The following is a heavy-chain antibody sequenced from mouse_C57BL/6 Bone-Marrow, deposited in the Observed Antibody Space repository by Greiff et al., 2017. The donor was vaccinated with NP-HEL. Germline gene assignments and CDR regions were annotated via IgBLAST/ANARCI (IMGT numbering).Heavy chain of an antibody. CDR3: AYSSPSSCYAMDY. J-gene: IGHJ4*01. V-gene: IGHV1-37*01. CDR2: INPYNGDT. Sequence: EVQVVESGPELVKPGASVKISCKASGYSFTGYFMNWVKQSHGKSLEWIGRINPYNGDTFYNQKFKGKATLTVDKSSSTAHMELLSLTSEDFAVYYCAYSSPSSCYAMDYWGQGTSVTVSS. D-gene: IGHD2-12*01. CDR1: GYSFTGYF.